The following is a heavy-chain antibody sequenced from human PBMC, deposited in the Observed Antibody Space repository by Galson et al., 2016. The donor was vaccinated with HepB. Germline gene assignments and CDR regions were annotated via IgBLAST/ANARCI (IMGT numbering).Heavy chain of an antibody. CDR3: ANSRGFYNWFDP. CDR2: ISGDGAGT. CDR1: GFAFSSHW. D-gene: IGHD3-22*01. J-gene: IGHJ5*02. Sequence: SLRLSCAASGFAFSSHWMHWVRQAPGKGLEWVSGISGDGAGTYYADSVKGRFTISRDNSKNTLYLQMNSLRAEDTAVYYCANSRGFYNWFDPWGQGTLVTVSS. V-gene: IGHV3-23*01.